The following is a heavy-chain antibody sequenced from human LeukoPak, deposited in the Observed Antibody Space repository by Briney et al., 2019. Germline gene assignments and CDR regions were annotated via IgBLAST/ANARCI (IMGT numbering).Heavy chain of an antibody. J-gene: IGHJ4*02. CDR2: ISGSGSYI. D-gene: IGHD3-3*02. V-gene: IGHV3-21*01. CDR1: GLSFSTYT. CDR3: ASHFWNYYRIDY. Sequence: GESLRLSCAASGLSFSTYTMNWARQAPGKGLEWVSSISGSGSYIYYADSVKGRFTISRDNAKNSLYLQMNSLRAEDTAIYYCASHFWNYYRIDYWGQGILVTVSS.